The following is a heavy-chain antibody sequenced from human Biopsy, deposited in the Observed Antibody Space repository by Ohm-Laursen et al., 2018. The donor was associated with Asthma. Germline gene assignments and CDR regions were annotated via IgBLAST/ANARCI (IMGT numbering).Heavy chain of an antibody. D-gene: IGHD4-17*01. CDR1: GGYIDSHDWS. J-gene: IGHJ6*01. CDR3: ARVRRYGDIFFGMDV. Sequence: TLSLTCTVSGGYIDSHDWSWCWIRQSPGKGLQWLGYAHFSGSTHYNPSLDRRIRMSVDTSKSQVSLSLTSVSAADTAVYFCARVRRYGDIFFGMDVWGHGTTVTVSS. CDR2: AHFSGST. V-gene: IGHV4-30-4*01.